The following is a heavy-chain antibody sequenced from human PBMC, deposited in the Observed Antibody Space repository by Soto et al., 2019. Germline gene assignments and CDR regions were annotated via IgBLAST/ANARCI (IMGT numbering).Heavy chain of an antibody. D-gene: IGHD6-13*01. CDR3: VSTVAAAGDDYFDF. V-gene: IGHV4-30-2*01. J-gene: IGHJ4*02. Sequence: SGTLSLTCSVSGGSISSGGYSWSWIRQPPRQGLEWIGYIYHSGSTYYNPSLKSRVTISVDRSKNQFSLKLSSVTAADTAGYYWVSTVAAAGDDYFDFWGQGTRVTVS. CDR2: IYHSGST. CDR1: GGSISSGGYS.